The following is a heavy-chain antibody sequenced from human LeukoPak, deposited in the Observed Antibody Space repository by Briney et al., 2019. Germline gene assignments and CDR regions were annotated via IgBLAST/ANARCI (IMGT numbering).Heavy chain of an antibody. Sequence: ASVKVSCKVSGYTLTELSMHWVRQAPGKGLEWMGGFDPEDGETIYAQKFQGRVTVTEDTSTDTAYMELSSLRSEDTAVYYCATTLPRSTSSYYYYYYMDVWGKGTTVTVSS. CDR3: ATTLPRSTSSYYYYYYMDV. CDR2: FDPEDGET. D-gene: IGHD2-2*01. V-gene: IGHV1-24*01. J-gene: IGHJ6*03. CDR1: GYTLTELS.